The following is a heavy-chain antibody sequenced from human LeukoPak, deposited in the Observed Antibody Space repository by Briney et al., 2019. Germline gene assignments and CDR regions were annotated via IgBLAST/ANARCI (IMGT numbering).Heavy chain of an antibody. J-gene: IGHJ5*02. CDR1: GFTFSSYA. CDR3: VREAGYCASVCLKSNWFDP. CDR2: ISSSGGST. V-gene: IGHV3-23*01. D-gene: IGHD2-21*02. Sequence: GGSLRLSCAASGFTFSSYAMSWVRQAPGKGLEWVSAISSSGGSTYYADSVQGRFTISRDDSKNTVSLQMNSLRDEDTALYYCVREAGYCASVCLKSNWFDPWGQGTLVTVSS.